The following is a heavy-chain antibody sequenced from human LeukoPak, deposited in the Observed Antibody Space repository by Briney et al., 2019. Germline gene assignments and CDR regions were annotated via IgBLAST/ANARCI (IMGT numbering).Heavy chain of an antibody. CDR3: ARGWGHGQTIKTETDDY. CDR1: GYTFTSYG. CDR2: MNPNSGNT. J-gene: IGHJ4*02. V-gene: IGHV1-8*02. D-gene: IGHD5-12*01. Sequence: ASVKVSCKASGYTFTSYGISWVRQAPGQGLEWMGWMNPNSGNTGYAQKFQGRVTMTRNTSISTAYMELSSLRSEDTAVYYCARGWGHGQTIKTETDDYWGQGTLVTVSS.